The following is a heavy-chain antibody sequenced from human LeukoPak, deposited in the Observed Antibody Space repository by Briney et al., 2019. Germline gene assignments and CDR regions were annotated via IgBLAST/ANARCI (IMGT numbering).Heavy chain of an antibody. J-gene: IGHJ5*02. CDR2: INPNSGGT. CDR1: GYTFSDYY. D-gene: IGHD3-16*02. V-gene: IGHV1-2*02. CDR3: ARGAGMEGSMITFGGVIVMANWFDP. Sequence: ASVKVSCKASGYTFSDYYMHWVRQAPGQGLEWMGWINPNSGGTNYGQKFQGRVTMTRDTSISTAYMELSRLRSDDTAVYYCARGAGMEGSMITFGGVIVMANWFDPWGQGTLVTVSS.